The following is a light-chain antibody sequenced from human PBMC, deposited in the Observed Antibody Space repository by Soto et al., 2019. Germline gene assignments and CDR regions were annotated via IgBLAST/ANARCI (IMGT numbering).Light chain of an antibody. CDR3: QHYDTFSWT. Sequence: DIQLTQSPSTLSASVGDRVTITCRASQAIDISLAWFQQRPGQAPKLLIFADSGLASGVPSTFSGSGSGTEFTLTISSVQPDDFATYFCQHYDTFSWTFGQGTKVEMK. CDR1: QAIDIS. V-gene: IGKV1-5*01. J-gene: IGKJ1*01. CDR2: ADS.